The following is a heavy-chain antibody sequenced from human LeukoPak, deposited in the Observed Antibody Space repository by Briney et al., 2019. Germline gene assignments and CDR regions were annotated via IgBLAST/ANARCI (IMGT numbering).Heavy chain of an antibody. J-gene: IGHJ5*02. CDR3: ARDIAVAGWLGWFDP. D-gene: IGHD6-19*01. CDR1: GFSLSTSGMR. V-gene: IGHV2-70*04. CDR2: IDWDYDK. Sequence: SGPTLVNPTQTLTLTCTFSGFSLSTSGMRVSWIRQPPGKALEWLARIDWDYDKFYSTSLKPRLTISKDTSKNQVVLTMTNMDPVDTATYYCARDIAVAGWLGWFDPWGQGTLVTVSS.